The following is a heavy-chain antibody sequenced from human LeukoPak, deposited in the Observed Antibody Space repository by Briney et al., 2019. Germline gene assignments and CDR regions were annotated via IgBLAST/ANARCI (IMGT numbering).Heavy chain of an antibody. CDR1: GFTFSSYA. CDR3: ATLDLGYCSSTSCSGYFDY. D-gene: IGHD2-2*01. CDR2: ISYDGSNK. J-gene: IGHJ4*02. Sequence: GGSLRLSCAASGFTFSSYAMHWVRQAPGKGLEWVAVISYDGSNKYYADSVKGRFTISRDNSKNTLYLQMNSLRAEDTAVYYCATLDLGYCSSTSCSGYFDYWGQGTLVTVSS. V-gene: IGHV3-30-3*01.